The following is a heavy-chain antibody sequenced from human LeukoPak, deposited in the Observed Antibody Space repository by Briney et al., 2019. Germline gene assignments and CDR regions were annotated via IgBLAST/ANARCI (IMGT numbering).Heavy chain of an antibody. CDR2: IYYSGST. V-gene: IGHV4-59*01. CDR3: ARDNYGSDY. D-gene: IGHD3-10*01. J-gene: IGHJ4*02. CDR1: GGSISSYY. Sequence: SETLSLTCTVSGGSISSYYWSWIRQPPGKGLEWIGYIYYSGSTNYNPSLKSRVTISVDTSKNQFSLKLSSVTAADTAAYYCARDNYGSDYWGQGTLVTVSS.